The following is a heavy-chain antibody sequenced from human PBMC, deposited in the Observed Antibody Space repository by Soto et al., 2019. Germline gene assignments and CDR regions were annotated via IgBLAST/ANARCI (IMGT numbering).Heavy chain of an antibody. D-gene: IGHD3-3*01. J-gene: IGHJ6*02. CDR2: ISYDGSNK. V-gene: IGHV3-30-3*01. CDR3: ARETYYDFWSGPYYGMDV. Sequence: QVQLVESGGGVVQPGRSLRLSCAASGFTFSSYAMHWVRQAPGKGLEWVAVISYDGSNKYYADSMKGRFTISRDNSKNTLYLQMNSLRAEDTAVYYCARETYYDFWSGPYYGMDVWGQGTTVTVSS. CDR1: GFTFSSYA.